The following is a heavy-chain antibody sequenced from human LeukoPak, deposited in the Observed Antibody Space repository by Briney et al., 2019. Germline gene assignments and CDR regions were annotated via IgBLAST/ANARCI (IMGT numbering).Heavy chain of an antibody. CDR3: ARVKYDFWSGPYYMDV. Sequence: PGGSLRLSCAGSGFTFSSYWMSWVRQAPGKGLEWVANMKEDGSQKYFVDSGKGRFTISRDNAKNSLYLQMNSLRAGDTAVYYCARVKYDFWSGPYYMDVWGKGTTVTVSS. CDR1: GFTFSSYW. D-gene: IGHD3-3*01. CDR2: MKEDGSQK. J-gene: IGHJ6*03. V-gene: IGHV3-7*01.